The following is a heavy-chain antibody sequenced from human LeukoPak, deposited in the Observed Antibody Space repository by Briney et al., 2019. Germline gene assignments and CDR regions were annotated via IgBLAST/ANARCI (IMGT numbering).Heavy chain of an antibody. Sequence: GASVKVSCKVSGHTLTELAMHWVRQAPGKGLEWMGGFDPEDGEIIYAQKFQGRLTMTEDTSTDTAYMELSSLTSEDTAVYYCAVLPHSGAYYLVYWGQGTLITVSS. D-gene: IGHD3-22*01. CDR2: FDPEDGEI. J-gene: IGHJ4*02. CDR1: GHTLTELA. V-gene: IGHV1-24*01. CDR3: AVLPHSGAYYLVY.